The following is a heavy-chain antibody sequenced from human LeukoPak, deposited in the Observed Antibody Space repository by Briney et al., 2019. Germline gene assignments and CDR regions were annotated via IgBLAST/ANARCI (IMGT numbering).Heavy chain of an antibody. Sequence: GGSLRLSCAASGFTFSSYDMYWVRQAPGKGPEWVSYISSSGTTTHYGDSVEGRFTISRDNAKNSLYLQMNSLRAEDTAVYYCARGRRPDAFDSWGQGTRVTVSS. V-gene: IGHV3-48*03. J-gene: IGHJ3*02. CDR1: GFTFSSYD. CDR2: ISSSGTTT. CDR3: ARGRRPDAFDS.